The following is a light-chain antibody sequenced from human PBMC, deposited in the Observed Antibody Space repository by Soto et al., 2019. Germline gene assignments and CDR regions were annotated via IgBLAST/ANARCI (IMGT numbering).Light chain of an antibody. CDR2: EVR. J-gene: IGLJ3*02. CDR1: TNDIGGYNY. Sequence: QPVLTQPASVSGSPGQSITISCSGTTNDIGGYNYVSWYQHHPGKVPKVIIYEVRNRPSGVSNRFSGSKSGNTASLTISGLQAEDEADYYCCSYTISATLVFCGGTKLTVL. CDR3: CSYTISATLV. V-gene: IGLV2-14*01.